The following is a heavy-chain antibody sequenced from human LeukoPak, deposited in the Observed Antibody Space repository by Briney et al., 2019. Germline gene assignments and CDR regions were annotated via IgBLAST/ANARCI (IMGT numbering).Heavy chain of an antibody. CDR2: IIPIFGTA. CDR1: GGTFSSYA. CDR3: ARDRSGSDPGDY. J-gene: IGHJ4*02. D-gene: IGHD3-10*01. V-gene: IGHV1-69*13. Sequence: SVKVSCKASGGTFSSYAISWVRQAPGQGLEWMGGIIPIFGTANYAQKFQGRVTITADESTSTAYMELSSLRSEDTAVYYCARDRSGSDPGDYWGQGTLVTVSS.